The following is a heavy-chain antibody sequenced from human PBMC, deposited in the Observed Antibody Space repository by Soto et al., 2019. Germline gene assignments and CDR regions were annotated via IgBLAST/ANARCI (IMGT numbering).Heavy chain of an antibody. J-gene: IGHJ4*02. V-gene: IGHV1-69*13. Sequence: GASVKVSCKASGGTFSSYAISWVRQAPGQGLEWMGGIIPIFGTANYAQKFQGRVTITADESTSTAYMELSSLRSEDTAVYYCATATNYGGNLYYFDYWGQGTLVTVSS. CDR1: GGTFSSYA. CDR3: ATATNYGGNLYYFDY. D-gene: IGHD4-17*01. CDR2: IIPIFGTA.